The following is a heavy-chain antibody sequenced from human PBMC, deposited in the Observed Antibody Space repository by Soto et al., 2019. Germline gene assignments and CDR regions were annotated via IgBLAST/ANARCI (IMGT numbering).Heavy chain of an antibody. Sequence: EVQLVESGGGLVKPGGSLRLSCAASGFTFSSYSMNWVRQAPGTGLEWVSSISSSSSYIYYADSVKGRFTISRDNAKNSLYLQMNSLRAEDTAVYYCARDLRATVTTLYAFDIWGQGTMVTVSS. V-gene: IGHV3-21*01. J-gene: IGHJ3*02. CDR2: ISSSSSYI. CDR3: ARDLRATVTTLYAFDI. CDR1: GFTFSSYS. D-gene: IGHD4-17*01.